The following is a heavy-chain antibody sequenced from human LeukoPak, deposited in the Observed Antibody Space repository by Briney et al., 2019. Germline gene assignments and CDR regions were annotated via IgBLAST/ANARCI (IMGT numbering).Heavy chain of an antibody. CDR2: ISYGGSNK. V-gene: IGHV3-30*12. Sequence: GGPVRLLCGPSGFPFSSFGVHGPRQAPGKAVEGVADISYGGSNKYYADSVKGRFTISRDNSKNTLYLQMNSLRAEDTAVYYCARDIVVVPAASDAFDIWGQGTMVTASS. J-gene: IGHJ3*02. CDR3: ARDIVVVPAASDAFDI. CDR1: GFPFSSFG. D-gene: IGHD2-2*01.